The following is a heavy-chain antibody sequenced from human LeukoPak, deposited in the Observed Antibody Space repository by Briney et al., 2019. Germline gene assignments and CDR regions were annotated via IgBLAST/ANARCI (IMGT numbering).Heavy chain of an antibody. CDR2: ISAYNGNT. Sequence: ASVTVSCKASGYTFTSYGISWVRQAPGQGLERMGWISAYNGNTNYAQKLQGRVTMTTDTSTSTAYMELRSLRSDDTAVYYCATRITIFGVVIQDYWGQGTLVTVSS. D-gene: IGHD3-3*01. V-gene: IGHV1-18*01. CDR1: GYTFTSYG. CDR3: ATRITIFGVVIQDY. J-gene: IGHJ4*02.